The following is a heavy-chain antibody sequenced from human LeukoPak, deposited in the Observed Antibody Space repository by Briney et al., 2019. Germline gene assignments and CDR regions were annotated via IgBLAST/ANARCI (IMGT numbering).Heavy chain of an antibody. D-gene: IGHD6-6*01. J-gene: IGHJ6*03. V-gene: IGHV4-61*02. CDR3: ARWTGIAARGGRYYYMDV. CDR1: GDSISSGDYY. Sequence: PSETLSLTCTVSGDSISSGDYYWSWIRQPAGKGLEWIGRISSSGSTNYNPSLKSRVTISVDTSKNQFSLKLSSVTAADTAVYYCARWTGIAARGGRYYYMDVWGKGTTVTVSS. CDR2: ISSSGST.